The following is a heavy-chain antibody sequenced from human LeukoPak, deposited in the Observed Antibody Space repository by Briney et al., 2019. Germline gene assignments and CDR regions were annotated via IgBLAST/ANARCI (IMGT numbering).Heavy chain of an antibody. Sequence: PSETLSLTCAVSGGSISSSNWWSWVRQPPGKGLEWIGEIYHSGSTNYNPSLKSRVTISVDKSKNQFSLKLSSVTAADSAVYYCARDGRYSGYPIDYWGQGTLVTVSS. V-gene: IGHV4-4*02. CDR2: IYHSGST. D-gene: IGHD5-12*01. CDR3: ARDGRYSGYPIDY. CDR1: GGSISSSNW. J-gene: IGHJ4*02.